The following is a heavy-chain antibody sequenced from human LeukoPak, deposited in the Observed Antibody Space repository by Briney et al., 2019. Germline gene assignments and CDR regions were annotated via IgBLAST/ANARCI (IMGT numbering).Heavy chain of an antibody. J-gene: IGHJ6*03. V-gene: IGHV3-30*02. CDR3: AKDAVLRFLEWSISPTNYYYMDV. D-gene: IGHD3-3*01. CDR2: IRYDGSNK. Sequence: PGGSLRLSCVASGFSFTHAWMNWVRQAPGRGLEWVAFIRYDGSNKYYADSVKGRFTISRDNSKNTLYLQMNSLRAEDTAVYYCAKDAVLRFLEWSISPTNYYYMDVWGKGTTVTVSS. CDR1: GFSFTHAW.